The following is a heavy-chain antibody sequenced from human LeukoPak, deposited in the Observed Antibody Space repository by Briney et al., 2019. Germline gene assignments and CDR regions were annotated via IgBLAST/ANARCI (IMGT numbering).Heavy chain of an antibody. J-gene: IGHJ4*02. V-gene: IGHV3-21*01. D-gene: IGHD2/OR15-2a*01. Sequence: PGGSLRLSCAASGFTFSSYSMNWVRQAPGKGLEWVSSISSSGSYIYYADSVKGRFTISRDNAKNSLYLQMNSLRAEDTAVYYCARISVVTTFRSPKYYFDYWGQGTLVTVSS. CDR1: GFTFSSYS. CDR2: ISSSGSYI. CDR3: ARISVVTTFRSPKYYFDY.